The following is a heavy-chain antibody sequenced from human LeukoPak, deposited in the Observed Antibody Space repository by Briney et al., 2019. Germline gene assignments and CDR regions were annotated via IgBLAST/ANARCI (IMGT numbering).Heavy chain of an antibody. CDR2: IISLFGTP. CDR3: AREGFCIGDTCHGRDKVLDY. V-gene: IGHV1-69*05. D-gene: IGHD2-15*01. J-gene: IGHJ4*02. CDR1: GYTFTGYY. Sequence: SVKVSCKASGYTFTGYYMHWVRQAPGQGLEWMGRIISLFGTPNYAQKFQGRVTITTDESTSTAYMDLSSLRSEDTAVYYCAREGFCIGDTCHGRDKVLDYWGQGTLVTVSS.